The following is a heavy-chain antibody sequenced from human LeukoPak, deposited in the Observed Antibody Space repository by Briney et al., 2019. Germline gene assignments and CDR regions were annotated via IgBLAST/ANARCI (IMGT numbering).Heavy chain of an antibody. D-gene: IGHD4-23*01. V-gene: IGHV4-59*01. CDR1: GGSISSYY. CDR3: ARTTVGNFDY. Sequence: SETLSLTCTVSGGSISSYYWSWIRQPPGKGLEWIGYIYYSGSTNYNPSLKSRVTISVDTSKNQFSLKLSSVTAADTAVYYCARTTVGNFDYWGQGTLVTVSS. CDR2: IYYSGST. J-gene: IGHJ4*02.